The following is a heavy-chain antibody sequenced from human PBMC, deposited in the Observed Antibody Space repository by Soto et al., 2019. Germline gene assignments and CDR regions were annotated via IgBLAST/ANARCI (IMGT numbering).Heavy chain of an antibody. CDR2: IYYTGST. CDR1: GGSINNYY. CDR3: ARAGEDCSGTGCYRGNLDY. V-gene: IGHV4-59*01. J-gene: IGHJ4*02. D-gene: IGHD2-2*01. Sequence: SETLSLTCTVSGGSINNYYWSWIRQPPGKGLEWIGYIYYTGSTNYNPSLKSRVTISVDTSKNQFSLRLSSVTAADTAVYYCARAGEDCSGTGCYRGNLDYWGQGTLVTVSA.